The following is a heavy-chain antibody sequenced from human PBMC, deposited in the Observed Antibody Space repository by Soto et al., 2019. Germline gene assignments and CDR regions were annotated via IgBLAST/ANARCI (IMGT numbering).Heavy chain of an antibody. D-gene: IGHD2-2*01. V-gene: IGHV3-21*01. CDR3: ARDQGVGQLPDY. J-gene: IGHJ4*02. CDR1: GFTFSSYS. Sequence: PGGSLRLSCAASGFTFSSYSMNWVRQAPGKGLEWVSSISSSSSYIYYADSVKGRFTISRDNAKNSLYLQMNSLRAEDTAVYYCARDQGVGQLPDYWGQGTLVTVSS. CDR2: ISSSSSYI.